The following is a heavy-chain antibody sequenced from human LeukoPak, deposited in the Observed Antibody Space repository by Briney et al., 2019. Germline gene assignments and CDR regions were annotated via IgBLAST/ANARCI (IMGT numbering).Heavy chain of an antibody. J-gene: IGHJ4*02. D-gene: IGHD3-3*01. CDR3: ARGRGASPYYDFWSGYYSGLFDY. V-gene: IGHV4-59*01. Sequence: SETQSLTCTVSGGSISSYYWSWIRQPPGKGLEWIGYIYYSGSTNYNPSLKSRVTISVDTSKNQFSLKLSSVTAADTAVYYCARGRGASPYYDFWSGYYSGLFDYWGQGTLVTVSS. CDR1: GGSISSYY. CDR2: IYYSGST.